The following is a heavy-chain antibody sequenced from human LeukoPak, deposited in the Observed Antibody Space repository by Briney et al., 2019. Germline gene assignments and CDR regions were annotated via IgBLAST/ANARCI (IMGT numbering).Heavy chain of an antibody. CDR2: IFHSGET. CDR1: GFSITRGYF. D-gene: IGHD6-13*01. V-gene: IGHV4-38-2*02. J-gene: IGHJ5*02. Sequence: SETLSLTCTVSGFSITRGYFWGSIRQPPGKGLEWIGNIFHSGETQYNPSLQSRVTLSVDTSKNQFSLNLHSVTAADTAVYYCAREGDSSSVGWFDPWGQGTLVTVSS. CDR3: AREGDSSSVGWFDP.